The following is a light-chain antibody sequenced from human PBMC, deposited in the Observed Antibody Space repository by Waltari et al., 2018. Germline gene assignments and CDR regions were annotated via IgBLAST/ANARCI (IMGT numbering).Light chain of an antibody. CDR1: QSVSRY. V-gene: IGKV3-11*01. J-gene: IGKJ4*01. Sequence: EIVLTQSPATLSLSPGERATLSCRASQSVSRYLAWYQHKVGQAPRLLIYDASNRATGIPARLSGRGSGTDFTLTISSLEPEDFAVYYCQQRVSWPSTFGGGTKVEI. CDR3: QQRVSWPST. CDR2: DAS.